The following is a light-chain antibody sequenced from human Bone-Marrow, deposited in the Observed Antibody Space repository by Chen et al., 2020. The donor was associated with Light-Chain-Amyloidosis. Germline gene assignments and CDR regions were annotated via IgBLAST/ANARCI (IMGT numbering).Light chain of an antibody. J-gene: IGLJ3*02. V-gene: IGLV2-14*01. CDR3: SSYTSSSTPWV. Sequence: QSALTPPASVSGSPGQSITISCTGTSRDGGGDNFVSWYQQHPGNAPKLIMYDFSTRPSGVSNRFYGSKSGNTASLSSSGLQAEDEADYYCSSYTSSSTPWVFGGGTKLTVL. CDR1: SRDGGGDNF. CDR2: DFS.